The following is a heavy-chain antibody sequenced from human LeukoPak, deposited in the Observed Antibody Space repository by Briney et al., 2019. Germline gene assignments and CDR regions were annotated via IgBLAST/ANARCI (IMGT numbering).Heavy chain of an antibody. CDR3: ARASRKWELHAFDI. CDR2: IYYSGST. J-gene: IGHJ3*02. CDR1: GGSISSYY. V-gene: IGHV4-59*01. D-gene: IGHD1-26*01. Sequence: KSSETLSLTCTVSGGSISSYYWSWIRQPPGKGLEWIGYIYYSGSTNYNPSLKSRVTISVDTSKNQFSLKLSSVTAADTAVYYCARASRKWELHAFDIWGQGTMVTVSS.